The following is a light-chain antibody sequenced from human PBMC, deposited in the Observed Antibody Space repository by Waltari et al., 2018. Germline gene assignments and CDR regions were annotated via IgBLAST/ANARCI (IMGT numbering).Light chain of an antibody. Sequence: QSALTQPASMSGSPGQSIAISCTGTSNDVGTYNRVSWYQHHPGKAPKLMIYEVSERPSGVSDRFSGSTAGNTASLTISGLQAEDEADYYGCSYAGSSHYLFGTGTRVTVL. J-gene: IGLJ1*01. V-gene: IGLV2-23*02. CDR2: EVS. CDR3: CSYAGSSHYL. CDR1: SNDVGTYNR.